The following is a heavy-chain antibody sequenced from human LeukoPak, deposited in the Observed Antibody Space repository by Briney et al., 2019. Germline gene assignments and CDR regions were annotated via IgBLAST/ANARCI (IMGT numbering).Heavy chain of an antibody. CDR1: GGSISSGGYY. Sequence: SQTLSLTCTVSGGSISSGGYYWSWIRQHPGKGLEWIGEINHSGSTNYNPSLKSRVTISVDTSKNQFSLKLSSVTAADTAVYYCARPYCSGGSCSNWFDPWGQGTLVTVSS. CDR2: INHSGST. V-gene: IGHV4-31*03. J-gene: IGHJ5*02. D-gene: IGHD2-15*01. CDR3: ARPYCSGGSCSNWFDP.